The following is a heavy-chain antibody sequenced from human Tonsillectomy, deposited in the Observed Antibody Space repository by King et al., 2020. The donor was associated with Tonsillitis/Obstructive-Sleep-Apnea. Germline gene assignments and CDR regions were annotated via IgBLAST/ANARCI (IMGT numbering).Heavy chain of an antibody. CDR1: GYTFTSNS. V-gene: IGHV7-4-1*02. CDR2: IDTTTGNP. J-gene: IGHJ4*02. CDR3: ARDQRGFLEHF. Sequence: QLVQSGSELKTPGASVKVSCKASGYTFTSNSINWVRQAPGQGLEWMGWIDTTTGNPTYAQGFTGRFVFSLDTSVSTAYLQISSLKAGDTAVYYCARDQRGFLEHFWGQGTQVTLSS. D-gene: IGHD3-3*01.